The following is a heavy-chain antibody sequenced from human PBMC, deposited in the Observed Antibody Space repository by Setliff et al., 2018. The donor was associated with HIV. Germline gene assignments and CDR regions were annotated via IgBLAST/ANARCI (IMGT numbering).Heavy chain of an antibody. CDR2: TRNKANSYTT. Sequence: GGSLRLSCAASGFTFSSYAMHWVRQAPGKGLEWVGRTRNKANSYTTEYAASVKGRFTISRDDSKNSLYLQMNSLKTEDTAVYYCAKSLLVAGNDYWGQGTLVTVSS. D-gene: IGHD2-8*02. J-gene: IGHJ4*02. CDR3: AKSLLVAGNDY. CDR1: GFTFSSYA. V-gene: IGHV3-72*01.